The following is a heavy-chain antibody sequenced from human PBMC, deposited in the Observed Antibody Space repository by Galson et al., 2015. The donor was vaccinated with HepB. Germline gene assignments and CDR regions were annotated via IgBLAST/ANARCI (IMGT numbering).Heavy chain of an antibody. CDR2: IIPILGIA. Sequence: QSGAEVKKPGESLKISCKASGGTFSSYTISWVRQAPGQGLEWMGRIIPILGIANYAQKFQGRVTITADKSTSTAYMELSSLRSEDTAVYYCARDRTFVEWLKNYYYYYGMDVWGQGTTVTVSS. CDR3: ARDRTFVEWLKNYYYYYGMDV. J-gene: IGHJ6*02. D-gene: IGHD3-3*01. V-gene: IGHV1-69*04. CDR1: GGTFSSYT.